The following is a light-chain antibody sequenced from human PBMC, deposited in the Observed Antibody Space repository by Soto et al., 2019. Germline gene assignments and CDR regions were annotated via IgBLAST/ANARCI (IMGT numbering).Light chain of an antibody. Sequence: EIVLTQSPGTLSLSPGERATISCRASHTISSSYFAWYQQKPGQAPMLLMYGISRRATGIPDRFSGSWSGTDFSLTITRLEPEDFAVYYCQQYETSAPRTFGQGTKVEIK. J-gene: IGKJ1*01. CDR2: GIS. V-gene: IGKV3-20*01. CDR3: QQYETSAPRT. CDR1: HTISSSY.